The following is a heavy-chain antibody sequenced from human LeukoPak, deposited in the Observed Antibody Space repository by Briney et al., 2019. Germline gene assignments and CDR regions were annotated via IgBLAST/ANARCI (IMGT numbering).Heavy chain of an antibody. Sequence: GGSLRLSCAASGFTFSSYSMNWVRQAPGKGLEWVSSISSSSSYIYYADSVKGRFTISRDNAKNSLYLQMNSLRAEDTAVYYCARALHRYSGSYYCNYWGQGTLVTVSS. CDR3: ARALHRYSGSYYCNY. J-gene: IGHJ4*02. CDR1: GFTFSSYS. V-gene: IGHV3-21*01. D-gene: IGHD1-26*01. CDR2: ISSSSSYI.